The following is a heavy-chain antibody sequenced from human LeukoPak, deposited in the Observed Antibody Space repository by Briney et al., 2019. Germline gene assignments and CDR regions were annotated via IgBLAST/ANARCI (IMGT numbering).Heavy chain of an antibody. Sequence: SVKVSCKASGGTFSSYAISWVRQAPGQGLEWMGGIIPIFGTANYAQKFQGRVTITADESTSTAYMELSSLRSEDTAVYYCARTRSRRCSSTSCYANTYYHYMDVWGKGTTVTISS. J-gene: IGHJ6*03. CDR3: ARTRSRRCSSTSCYANTYYHYMDV. D-gene: IGHD2-2*01. CDR1: GGTFSSYA. V-gene: IGHV1-69*13. CDR2: IIPIFGTA.